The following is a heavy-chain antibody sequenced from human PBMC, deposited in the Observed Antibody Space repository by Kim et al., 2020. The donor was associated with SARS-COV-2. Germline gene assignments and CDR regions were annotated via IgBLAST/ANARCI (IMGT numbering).Heavy chain of an antibody. CDR2: ISGSRKTI. D-gene: IGHD3-10*01. V-gene: IGHV3-11*04. CDR1: GFTFSDYW. Sequence: GGSLRLSCAASGFTFSDYWMNWIRRAPGKGLEWISYISGSRKTIKYADSVRGRFTISRDNAKNSVYLQMNNLRAEDTAIYYCARDSEHEPGVLFDFWGQGTLVTVS. CDR3: ARDSEHEPGVLFDF. J-gene: IGHJ4*02.